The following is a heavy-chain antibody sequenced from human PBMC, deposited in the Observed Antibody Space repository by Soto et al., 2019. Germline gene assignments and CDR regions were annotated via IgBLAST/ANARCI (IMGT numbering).Heavy chain of an antibody. CDR3: PRTRDEGRSTSCTYYFEY. CDR1: GYTFTSYY. Sequence: SSVKVSSNAAGYTFTSYYMHCMQQAPGQWLEWMGIINPSAGSTSYAQKFQGRVTMTRDTSTCTVYMELSSLRSEYTAVYYCPRTRDEGRSTSCTYYFEYWGQGPLVRVSS. V-gene: IGHV1-46*01. J-gene: IGHJ4*02. D-gene: IGHD2-2*01. CDR2: INPSAGST.